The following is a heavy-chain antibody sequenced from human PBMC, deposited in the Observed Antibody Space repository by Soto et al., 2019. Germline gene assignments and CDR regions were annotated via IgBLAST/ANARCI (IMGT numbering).Heavy chain of an antibody. CDR3: AKGGLGYCSSTSCLFHFDY. D-gene: IGHD2-2*01. Sequence: HPGGSLRLSCGASGFTFSNYIMSWVRQAPGKGLEWVSTISGSADSTYYADSVKGRFTISRDNSKNTVYLQMNSLRAEDTAVYYCAKGGLGYCSSTSCLFHFDYWGQGTLVTAPQ. CDR2: ISGSADST. CDR1: GFTFSNYI. V-gene: IGHV3-23*01. J-gene: IGHJ4*02.